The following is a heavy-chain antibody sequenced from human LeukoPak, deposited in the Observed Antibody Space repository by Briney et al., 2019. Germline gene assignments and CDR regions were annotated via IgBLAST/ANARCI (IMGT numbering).Heavy chain of an antibody. CDR3: ARRGYSYGAFDY. J-gene: IGHJ4*02. CDR1: GFTFSSYG. CDR2: IGTAGDT. Sequence: WGSLRLSCAASGFTFSSYGMSWVRQAPGKGLEWVSAIGTAGDTYYPGSVKGRFTISRENAKNSLYLQMNSLRAGDTAVYYCARRGYSYGAFDYWGQGTLVTASS. V-gene: IGHV3-13*01. D-gene: IGHD5-18*01.